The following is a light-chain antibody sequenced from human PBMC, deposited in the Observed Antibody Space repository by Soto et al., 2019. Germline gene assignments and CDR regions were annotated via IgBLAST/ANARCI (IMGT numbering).Light chain of an antibody. Sequence: DIVMTQSPLSLPVTPGEPASISCRSSQSLLHSNGYNYLDWYLQKPGQSPQLLIYLGSNRASGVAARLRGGGSGTAFTMKISRVEAEDVGVYYCMQALQTPPAFGQGTKLEIK. V-gene: IGKV2-28*01. CDR1: QSLLHSNGYNY. CDR2: LGS. CDR3: MQALQTPPA. J-gene: IGKJ2*01.